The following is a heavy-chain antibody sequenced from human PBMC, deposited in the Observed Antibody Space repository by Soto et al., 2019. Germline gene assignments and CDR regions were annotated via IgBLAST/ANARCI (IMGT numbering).Heavy chain of an antibody. CDR3: AKDRTVEHWNYCYFDY. J-gene: IGHJ4*02. CDR2: ISGSGGST. CDR1: GFTFSSYA. V-gene: IGHV3-23*01. D-gene: IGHD1-7*01. Sequence: GGSLRLSCAASGFTFSSYAMSWVRQAPGKGLEWVSAISGSGGSTYYADSVKGRFTISRDNSKNTLYLQMNSLRAEDTAVYYCAKDRTVEHWNYCYFDYWGQGTLVTVSS.